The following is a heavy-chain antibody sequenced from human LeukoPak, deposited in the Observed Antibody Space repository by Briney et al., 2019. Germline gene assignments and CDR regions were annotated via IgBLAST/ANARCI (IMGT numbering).Heavy chain of an antibody. D-gene: IGHD5-18*01. J-gene: IGHJ6*02. CDR2: TYYRSKWYN. V-gene: IGHV6-1*01. Sequence: SQTLSLTCAISGDSVSSNSAAWNWIRQSPSRGLEWLVRTYYRSKWYNDYAVSVKSRITINPDTSKNQFSLQLNSVTPEDTAVYYCARDRIQLWLRRYYYYGMDVWGQGTTVTVSS. CDR3: ARDRIQLWLRRYYYYGMDV. CDR1: GDSVSSNSAA.